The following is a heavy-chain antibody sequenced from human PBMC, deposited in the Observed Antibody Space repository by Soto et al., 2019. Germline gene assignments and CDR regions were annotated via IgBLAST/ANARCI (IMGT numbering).Heavy chain of an antibody. CDR2: ISYDGSNK. D-gene: IGHD5-18*01. Sequence: QVQLVESGGGVVQPGRSLRLSCAASGFTFSSYGMHWVRQAPGKGLEWVAVISYDGSNKYYADSVKGRFTISGDNSKNTLYLQMNSLRAEDTAVYYCARILIQLWTEDYYYGMDVWGQGTTVTVSS. CDR1: GFTFSSYG. V-gene: IGHV3-30*03. J-gene: IGHJ6*02. CDR3: ARILIQLWTEDYYYGMDV.